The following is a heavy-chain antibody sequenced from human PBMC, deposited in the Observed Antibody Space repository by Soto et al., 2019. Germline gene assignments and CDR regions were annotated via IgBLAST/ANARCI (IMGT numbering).Heavy chain of an antibody. V-gene: IGHV3-72*01. CDR1: GFTFSDHY. J-gene: IGHJ3*02. D-gene: IGHD3-22*01. CDR3: SINYYDTSGYSIDI. Sequence: GGSLRLSCAASGFTFSDHYMDWVRQAPGKGLEWVGRTRNRDNGYTTEYAASVKGRFTISRDASKNSLYLQMSSLQTEDTAVYYCSINYYDTSGYSIDIWGQGTMVIVS. CDR2: TRNRDNGYTT.